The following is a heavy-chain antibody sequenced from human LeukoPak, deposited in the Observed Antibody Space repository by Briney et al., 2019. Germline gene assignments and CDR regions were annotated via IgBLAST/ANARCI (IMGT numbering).Heavy chain of an antibody. CDR1: GFTFSNFW. V-gene: IGHV3-7*01. CDR3: TRVNNRYSDF. D-gene: IGHD2-15*01. Sequence: PGGSLRLSCAASGFTFSNFWMTWVRQAPGKGLEWVAQIRQDGVEKYYVDSVRGRFTISRDNAKNSMNLQMNGLRVEDTAVYYCTRVNNRYSDFWSQGSLVIVSS. CDR2: IRQDGVEK. J-gene: IGHJ4*02.